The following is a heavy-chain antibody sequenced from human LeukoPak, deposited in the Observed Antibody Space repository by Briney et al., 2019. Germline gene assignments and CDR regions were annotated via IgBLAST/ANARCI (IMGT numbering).Heavy chain of an antibody. V-gene: IGHV1-2*02. CDR2: INPNSGGT. CDR3: ARTYCSSTSCYKGFDY. J-gene: IGHJ4*02. Sequence: GASVTVSCKASGYTFTGYYMHWVRQAPGQGLEWMGWINPNSGGTNYAQKFQGRVTMTRDTSISTAYMELSRLRSDDTAVYYCARTYCSSTSCYKGFDYWGQGTLVTVSS. CDR1: GYTFTGYY. D-gene: IGHD2-2*02.